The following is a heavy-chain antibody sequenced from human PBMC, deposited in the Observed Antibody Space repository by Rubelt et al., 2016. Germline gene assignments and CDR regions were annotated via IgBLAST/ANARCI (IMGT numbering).Heavy chain of an antibody. J-gene: IGHJ5*02. V-gene: IGHV1-46*01. Sequence: QVQLVQSGAEVKKPGASVKVSCKASGYTFTSYYMHWVRQAPGQGLEWMGLINPSGGSTSYARKFQGRVNMTRETATSTVYMELSSLRSEDTAVYYCARSPRYDFEDNWFDPWGQGTLATVSS. CDR3: ARSPRYDFEDNWFDP. D-gene: IGHD3-3*01. CDR1: GYTFTSYY. CDR2: INPSGGST.